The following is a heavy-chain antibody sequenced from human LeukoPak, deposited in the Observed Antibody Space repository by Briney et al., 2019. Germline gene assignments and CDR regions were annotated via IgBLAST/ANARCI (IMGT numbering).Heavy chain of an antibody. CDR2: ISGGAGST. V-gene: IGHV3-23*01. Sequence: PGGSLRLSCAASGFTFSSYAMSWVRQAPGKGLEWVSSISGGAGSTYYADSVKGRFTISRDNSKNTLYLQMNSLRAEDTAVYYCAKARMEMATIDYFDYWGQGTLVTVPS. D-gene: IGHD5-24*01. CDR1: GFTFSSYA. J-gene: IGHJ4*02. CDR3: AKARMEMATIDYFDY.